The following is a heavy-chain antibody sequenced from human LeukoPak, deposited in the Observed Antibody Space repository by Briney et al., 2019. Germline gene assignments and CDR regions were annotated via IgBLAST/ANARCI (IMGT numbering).Heavy chain of an antibody. V-gene: IGHV7-4-1*02. Sequence: ASVKVSCKASGYTFTNYAMNWVRQAPGQGLEWMGWINTNTGNPTYAQGFTGRCVFSLDTSVSTAYLQISSLKADDTAVYCCARGRMSGSSGRYYLDYWGQGTLVTVSS. CDR2: INTNTGNP. CDR1: GYTFTNYA. CDR3: ARGRMSGSSGRYYLDY. J-gene: IGHJ4*02. D-gene: IGHD6-19*01.